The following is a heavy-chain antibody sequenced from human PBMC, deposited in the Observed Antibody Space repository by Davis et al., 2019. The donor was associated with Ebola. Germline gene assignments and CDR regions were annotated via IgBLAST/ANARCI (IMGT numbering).Heavy chain of an antibody. CDR2: ISSDSDYI. V-gene: IGHV3-21*01. CDR1: GFTFSTYS. CDR3: ARANSGYDFGVSYWFDP. J-gene: IGHJ5*02. D-gene: IGHD5-12*01. Sequence: GGSLRLSCAASGFTFSTYSMSWVRQAPGKGLEWVSSISSDSDYIYYADSAKGRFTISRDNAKNSLYLQMNSLRAEDTAVYYCARANSGYDFGVSYWFDPWGQGTLVTVSS.